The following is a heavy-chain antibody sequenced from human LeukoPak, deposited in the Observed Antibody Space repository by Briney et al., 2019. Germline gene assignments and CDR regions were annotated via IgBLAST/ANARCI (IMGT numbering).Heavy chain of an antibody. Sequence: SVKVSCKTSGGTFNNSAISWVRQAPGQGLEWLGGIMPLFGTAGYAQKFQGRVTITKDESTRTVYLELTSLTSDDTAVYYCARDVHGDYGSGWFDLWGQGTLVSVSS. CDR1: GGTFNNSA. J-gene: IGHJ5*02. CDR3: ARDVHGDYGSGWFDL. CDR2: IMPLFGTA. D-gene: IGHD4-17*01. V-gene: IGHV1-69*05.